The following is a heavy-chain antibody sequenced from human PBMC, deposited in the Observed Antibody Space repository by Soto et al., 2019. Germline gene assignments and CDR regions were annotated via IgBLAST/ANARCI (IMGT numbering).Heavy chain of an antibody. J-gene: IGHJ6*02. CDR2: IYDSGNT. Sequence: SETLSLTCGVSGDSITTYKWWTWVRQTPGKGLEWIGEIYDSGNTRYNPSLKSRVTISKDTSKNELPLKLNSVTVADTAVYYCATCQLGEYYYAMDIWGQGTTVTAP. CDR1: GDSITTYKW. D-gene: IGHD7-27*01. CDR3: ATCQLGEYYYAMDI. V-gene: IGHV4-4*02.